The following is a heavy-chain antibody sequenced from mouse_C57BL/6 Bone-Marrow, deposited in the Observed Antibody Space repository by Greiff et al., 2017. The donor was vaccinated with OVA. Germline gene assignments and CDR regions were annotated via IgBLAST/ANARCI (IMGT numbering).Heavy chain of an antibody. V-gene: IGHV2-2*01. Sequence: VKLMESGPGLVQPSQRLSITCTVSGFSLTSYGVHWVRQSPGKGLEWLGVIWSGGSTDYNAAFISRLSISKDNSKSQVFFKMNSLQADETAIYYCARKEDGYYLFAYWGQGTLVTVSA. CDR3: ARKEDGYYLFAY. J-gene: IGHJ3*01. CDR2: IWSGGST. D-gene: IGHD2-3*01. CDR1: GFSLTSYG.